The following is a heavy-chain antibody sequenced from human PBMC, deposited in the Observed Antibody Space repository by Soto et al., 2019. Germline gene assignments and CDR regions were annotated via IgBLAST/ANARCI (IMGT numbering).Heavy chain of an antibody. Sequence: SQTLSLTCTVSGGSISSYYWSWIRQPPGKGLEWIGYIYYSGSTNYNPSLKSRVTISVDTSKNQFSLKLSSVTAADTAVYYCARVSVGATAYYFDYWGQGTLVTVSS. V-gene: IGHV4-59*01. CDR2: IYYSGST. D-gene: IGHD1-26*01. J-gene: IGHJ4*02. CDR1: GGSISSYY. CDR3: ARVSVGATAYYFDY.